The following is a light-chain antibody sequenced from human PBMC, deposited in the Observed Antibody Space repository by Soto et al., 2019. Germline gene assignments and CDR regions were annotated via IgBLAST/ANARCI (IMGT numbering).Light chain of an antibody. V-gene: IGKV1-5*03. CDR3: QQFNSYPWT. J-gene: IGKJ1*01. CDR2: KAS. CDR1: QSIGDW. Sequence: GDRVTITCRASQSIGDWLAWYQQKPGKAPNLLIYKASSLESGVPSRFSGSGSETEFTVTISSLQPEDFATYYCQQFNSYPWTFGQGTKVDIK.